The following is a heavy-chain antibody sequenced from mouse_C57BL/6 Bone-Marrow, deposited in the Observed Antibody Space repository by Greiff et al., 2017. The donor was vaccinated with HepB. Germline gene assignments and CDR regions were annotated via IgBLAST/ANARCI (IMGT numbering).Heavy chain of an antibody. CDR3: AREGLLPDYYAMDY. CDR1: GYTFTSYW. CDR2: IYPSDSET. Sequence: VQLQQPGAELVRPGSSVKLSCKASGYTFTSYWMDWVKQRPGQGLEWIGNIYPSDSETHYNQKFKDKATLTVDKSSSKAYMQLSSLTSEDSAVYYCAREGLLPDYYAMDYWGQGTSVTVSS. J-gene: IGHJ4*01. D-gene: IGHD2-3*01. V-gene: IGHV1-61*01.